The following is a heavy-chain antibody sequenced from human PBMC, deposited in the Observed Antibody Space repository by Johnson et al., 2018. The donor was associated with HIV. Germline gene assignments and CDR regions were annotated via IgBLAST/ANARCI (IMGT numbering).Heavy chain of an antibody. Sequence: VQLVESGGGLVQPGGSLRLSCAASGFSIRGHWMSWLRQAPGKGLEWVANIKQDGSETNYVDSMKGRFTISRDNAKNSLYLQITRLRAEETAVYYCARERGYSSVLWKLSEDAFDIWGQGTVVTVSS. J-gene: IGHJ3*02. CDR1: GFSIRGHW. CDR3: ARERGYSSVLWKLSEDAFDI. CDR2: IKQDGSET. D-gene: IGHD6-19*01. V-gene: IGHV3-7*01.